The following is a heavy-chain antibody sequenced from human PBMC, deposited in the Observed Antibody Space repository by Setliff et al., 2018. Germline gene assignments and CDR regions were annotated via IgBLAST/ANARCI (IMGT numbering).Heavy chain of an antibody. J-gene: IGHJ4*02. Sequence: GGSLRLSCAASGFTFNSFWMHWVRRAPGKGLVWVSRISSDGTTTNHADSGKGRFTISRDNARNTLYLQMSRLRADDTAVYYCARGAIADSRGYYQGFWGQGTLVTVSS. CDR2: ISSDGTTT. D-gene: IGHD3-22*01. CDR3: ARGAIADSRGYYQGF. V-gene: IGHV3-74*01. CDR1: GFTFNSFW.